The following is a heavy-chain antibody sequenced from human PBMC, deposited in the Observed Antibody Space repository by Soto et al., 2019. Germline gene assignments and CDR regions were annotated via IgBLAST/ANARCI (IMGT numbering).Heavy chain of an antibody. CDR1: GGSVSSGSYY. J-gene: IGHJ4*02. D-gene: IGHD3-3*01. Sequence: SETLSLTCTVSGGSVSSGSYYWSWIRQPPGKGLEWIGYIYYSGSTNYNPSLKSRVTISVDTSKNQFSLKLSSVTAADTAVYYCARGTTYYDFWSGYYLDYWGQRTRVTVS. V-gene: IGHV4-61*01. CDR3: ARGTTYYDFWSGYYLDY. CDR2: IYYSGST.